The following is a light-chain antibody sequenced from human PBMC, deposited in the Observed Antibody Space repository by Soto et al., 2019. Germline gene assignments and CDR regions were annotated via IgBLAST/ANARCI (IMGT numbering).Light chain of an antibody. J-gene: IGLJ2*01. CDR1: SSNIGAGYD. CDR3: QSYDSSLSGVV. CDR2: GNS. V-gene: IGLV1-40*01. Sequence: QSVLTQPPSVSRAPGQRVTISCTGSSSNIGAGYDVHWYQQLPGTAPKLLIYGNSNRPSGVPDRFSGSKSGTSASLVITGLQAEDEADYYCQSYDSSLSGVVFGGGTKLTV.